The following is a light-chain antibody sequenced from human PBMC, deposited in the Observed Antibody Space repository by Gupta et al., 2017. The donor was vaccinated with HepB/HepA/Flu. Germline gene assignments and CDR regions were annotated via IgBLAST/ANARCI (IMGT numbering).Light chain of an antibody. V-gene: IGLV1-47*01. Sequence: QSVLTQPPSASGTPGQRVTISCSGGTTNLGRNSVYWYQQFPGSAPQLLIYRDYQRPSGVPERFSGSKSGTSASLAISGLRSGDEAHYYCVAWDDNLSGAVFGGGTKLTVL. CDR1: TTNLGRNS. CDR2: RDY. CDR3: VAWDDNLSGAV. J-gene: IGLJ2*01.